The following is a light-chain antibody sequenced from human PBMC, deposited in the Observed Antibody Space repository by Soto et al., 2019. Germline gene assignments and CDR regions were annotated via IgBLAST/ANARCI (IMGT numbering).Light chain of an antibody. J-gene: IGKJ1*01. CDR3: QQYNNWPWT. CDR1: QSVSSSY. Sequence: EIVLTQSPGTLSLSPGERATLSCRASQSVSSSYLAWYQQKPGQAPRLLIYDASNRATGIPARFSGSGSGTDFTLTISSLQSEDFAVYYCQQYNNWPWTFGQGTKV. CDR2: DAS. V-gene: IGKV3D-20*02.